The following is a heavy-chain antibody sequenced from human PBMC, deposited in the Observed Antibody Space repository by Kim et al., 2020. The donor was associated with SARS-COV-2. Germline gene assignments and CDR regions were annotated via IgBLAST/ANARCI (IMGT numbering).Heavy chain of an antibody. Sequence: NYAQKVQGRVTMTRDTSISTAYMELSRLRSGDTAVYYWARVNWGSAAFDIWGQGTMVTVSS. J-gene: IGHJ3*02. D-gene: IGHD7-27*01. CDR3: ARVNWGSAAFDI. V-gene: IGHV1-2*02.